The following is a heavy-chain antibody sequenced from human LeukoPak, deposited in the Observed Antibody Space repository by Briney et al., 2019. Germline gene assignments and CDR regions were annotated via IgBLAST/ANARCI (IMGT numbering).Heavy chain of an antibody. CDR1: GDSIGSYY. CDR3: ARYVAGSFFAFDI. D-gene: IGHD3-10*01. J-gene: IGHJ3*02. Sequence: SETLSLTCSVSGDSIGSYYWSWIRQPPGKGLEWIGYIYYSGNTNYNPSLKSRVTISEDTSKNQFSLKLSSVNDADTAVYYCARYVAGSFFAFDIWGQGTMVTVSS. CDR2: IYYSGNT. V-gene: IGHV4-59*01.